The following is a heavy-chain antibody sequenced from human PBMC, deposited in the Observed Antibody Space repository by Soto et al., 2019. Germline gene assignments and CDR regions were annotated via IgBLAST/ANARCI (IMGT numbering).Heavy chain of an antibody. Sequence: GSVKVSCKASGYTFTSYYMHWVRQAPGQGLEWMGIINPSGGGTSYAQKIQGRVTMTRDTSTSTVYMELSSLRSEDTAVYYCAREVAGSAFDIWGQGTMVTVSS. V-gene: IGHV1-46*01. CDR3: AREVAGSAFDI. CDR1: GYTFTSYY. J-gene: IGHJ3*02. D-gene: IGHD6-19*01. CDR2: INPSGGGT.